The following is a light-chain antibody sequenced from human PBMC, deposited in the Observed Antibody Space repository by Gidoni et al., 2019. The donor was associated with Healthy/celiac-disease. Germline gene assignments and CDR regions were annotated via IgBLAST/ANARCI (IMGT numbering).Light chain of an antibody. CDR3: QQSYRTPWT. Sequence: DIQMTQSPSSLSASVGDRVTITCRASQSISSYLHWYQQKPGKAPKLLIYAASSLQSGVPSRFSGSGSATDFTLTISSLQPEDFATYYFQQSYRTPWTFGQGTKVEIK. J-gene: IGKJ1*01. CDR1: QSISSY. CDR2: AAS. V-gene: IGKV1-39*01.